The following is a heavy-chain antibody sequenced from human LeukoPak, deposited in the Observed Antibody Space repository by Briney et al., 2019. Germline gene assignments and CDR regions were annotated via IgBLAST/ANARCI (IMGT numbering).Heavy chain of an antibody. Sequence: GGTLRLSCAASGFTFSSYGMSWVRQAPGKGLEWVSAISGSGGSTYYADSVKGRFTISRDNSKNTLYLQMNSLRAEDTAVYYCAKEGLALAVAGILFDYWGQGTLVTVSS. D-gene: IGHD6-19*01. J-gene: IGHJ4*02. CDR1: GFTFSSYG. V-gene: IGHV3-23*01. CDR3: AKEGLALAVAGILFDY. CDR2: ISGSGGST.